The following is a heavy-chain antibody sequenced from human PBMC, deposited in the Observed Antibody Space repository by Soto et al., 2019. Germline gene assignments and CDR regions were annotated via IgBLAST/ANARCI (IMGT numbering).Heavy chain of an antibody. D-gene: IGHD2-2*01. CDR1: GGSISSSSYY. J-gene: IGHJ4*02. CDR3: ARRDCSSTSCYYAY. V-gene: IGHV4-39*01. Sequence: SETLSLTCTVSGGSISSSSYYWGWIRQPPGKGLEWIGSIYYSGSTYYNPSLKSRVTISVDTSKNQFSLKLSSVTAADTAVYYCARRDCSSTSCYYAYWGQGTLVTVSS. CDR2: IYYSGST.